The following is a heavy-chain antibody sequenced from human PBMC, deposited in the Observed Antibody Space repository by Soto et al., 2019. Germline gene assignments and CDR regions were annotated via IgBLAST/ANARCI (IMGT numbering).Heavy chain of an antibody. CDR3: ARDELLYYFDF. CDR2: IYRSGKT. D-gene: IGHD1-7*01. J-gene: IGHJ4*02. Sequence: SETLSLTCAVSGYSIRSGYYWGWIRQAPGKGLEWIGSIYRSGKTYYSPSLQSRVTISVDTSKNQFSLKPSSVTAADTAVYFCARDELLYYFDFWGRGTLVTVSS. CDR1: GYSIRSGYY. V-gene: IGHV4-38-2*02.